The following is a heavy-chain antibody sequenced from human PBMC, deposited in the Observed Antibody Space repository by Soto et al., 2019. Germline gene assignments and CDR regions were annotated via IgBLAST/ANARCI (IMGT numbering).Heavy chain of an antibody. Sequence: SVKVSCKASGFTFTSSAVQWVRQARGQRLEWIGWIVVGSGNTNYAQKFQERVTITRDMSTSTAYMELSSLGSEDTAVYYCAADTYYYDSSWYAFDIWGQGTMVTVSS. V-gene: IGHV1-58*01. CDR3: AADTYYYDSSWYAFDI. J-gene: IGHJ3*02. D-gene: IGHD3-22*01. CDR1: GFTFTSSA. CDR2: IVVGSGNT.